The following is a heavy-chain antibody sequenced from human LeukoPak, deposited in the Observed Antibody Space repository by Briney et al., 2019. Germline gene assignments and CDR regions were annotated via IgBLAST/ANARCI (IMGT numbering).Heavy chain of an antibody. CDR3: ARGAWYSSAYTALLYFDY. J-gene: IGHJ4*02. CDR2: MNPNSGNA. D-gene: IGHD6-19*01. Sequence: ASVKVSCKASGYTFTSYDINWVRQATGQGLEWMGWMNPNSGNAGYSQKFQDRVTMTRDTSTSTGYMELSSLRSEDTAVYYCARGAWYSSAYTALLYFDYWGQGTLVTVSS. CDR1: GYTFTSYD. V-gene: IGHV1-8*01.